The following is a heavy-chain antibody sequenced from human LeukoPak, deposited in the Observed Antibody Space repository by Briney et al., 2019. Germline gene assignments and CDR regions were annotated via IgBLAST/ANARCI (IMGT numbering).Heavy chain of an antibody. CDR3: ARGRTYATRFDY. D-gene: IGHD2-2*01. CDR2: IYHSGTT. V-gene: IGHV4-4*02. J-gene: IGHJ4*02. Sequence: SGTLSLTCAVSGASISTSNWWRWVRQPPGKGLEWIGEIYHSGTTNYNPSLNSRVTISVDTSKSQFSLRVNSVTAADTAVYYCARGRTYATRFDYWGRGTLVTVSS. CDR1: GASISTSNW.